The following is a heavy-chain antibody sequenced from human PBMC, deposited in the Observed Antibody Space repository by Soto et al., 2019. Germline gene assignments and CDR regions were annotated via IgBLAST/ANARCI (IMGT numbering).Heavy chain of an antibody. Sequence: ASVKVSCKASGYTFTSYGISWVRQAPGQGLEWMGWISAYNGNTNYAQKLQGRVTMTTDTSTSRAYMELRSLRSDDTAVYYCARHPGYCSSTSCYAFYYYYYMDVWGKGTTVTVSS. V-gene: IGHV1-18*01. CDR1: GYTFTSYG. CDR2: ISAYNGNT. CDR3: ARHPGYCSSTSCYAFYYYYYMDV. J-gene: IGHJ6*03. D-gene: IGHD2-2*01.